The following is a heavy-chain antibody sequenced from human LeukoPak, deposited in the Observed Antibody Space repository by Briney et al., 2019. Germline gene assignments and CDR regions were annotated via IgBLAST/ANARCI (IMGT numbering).Heavy chain of an antibody. CDR3: ATPLDYYDSSGYFY. Sequence: PGGSLRLSCAASGFTFSSHWMTWVRQAPGKGLEWVANIKEDGTRKNYMDSVKGRFTISRDNAKNSLYLQMSGLRAEDTALYYCATPLDYYDSSGYFYWGQGTLVTVSS. J-gene: IGHJ4*02. V-gene: IGHV3-7*03. D-gene: IGHD3-22*01. CDR1: GFTFSSHW. CDR2: IKEDGTRK.